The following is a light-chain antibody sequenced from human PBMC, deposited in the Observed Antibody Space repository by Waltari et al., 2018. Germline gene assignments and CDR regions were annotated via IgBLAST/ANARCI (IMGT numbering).Light chain of an antibody. CDR2: RND. CDR1: NSNIGKNT. CDR3: ATWDDSLNGWV. V-gene: IGLV1-44*01. J-gene: IGLJ3*02. Sequence: QRVTMSCSGSNSNIGKNTVNWYQQLPGTAPKLLVFRNDQRPSGVPDRFSASRSGTSASLAISGLQFDDEADYYCATWDDSLNGWVFGGGTRLTVL.